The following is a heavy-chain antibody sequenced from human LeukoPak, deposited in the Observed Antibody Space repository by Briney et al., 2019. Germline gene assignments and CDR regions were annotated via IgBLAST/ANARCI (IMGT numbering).Heavy chain of an antibody. J-gene: IGHJ4*02. CDR1: GYTFTGYY. Sequence: GASVKVSCKASGYTFTGYYMHWVRQAPGQGLEWMGWINPNSSGTNYAQKFQGRVTMTRDTSISTAYMELSRLRSDDTAVYYCARDCDSGYDCGDYWGQGTLVTVSS. CDR2: INPNSSGT. D-gene: IGHD5-12*01. V-gene: IGHV1-2*02. CDR3: ARDCDSGYDCGDY.